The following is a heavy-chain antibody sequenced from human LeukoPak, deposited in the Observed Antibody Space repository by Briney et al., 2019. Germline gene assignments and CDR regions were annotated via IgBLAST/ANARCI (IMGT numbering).Heavy chain of an antibody. V-gene: IGHV3-9*01. CDR3: AKGYCSSTSCHADY. Sequence: PGGSLTLSCAASGFTFDDYAMHWVRQAPGKVLEWVSGISWNRGSIGYADSVKGRFTISRDDAKMSLYLQMNSLRAEDTALYYCAKGYCSSTSCHADYWGQGTLVTASS. CDR2: ISWNRGSI. CDR1: GFTFDDYA. J-gene: IGHJ4*02. D-gene: IGHD2-2*01.